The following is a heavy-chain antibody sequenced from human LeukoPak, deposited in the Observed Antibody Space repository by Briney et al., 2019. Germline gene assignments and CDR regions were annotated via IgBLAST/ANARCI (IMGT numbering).Heavy chain of an antibody. CDR2: ISWDSGNT. CDR1: GFTFNDYA. D-gene: IGHD6-13*01. CDR3: AKGPGAAVGKRYIQH. V-gene: IGHV3-43D*03. Sequence: TGGSLRLPCAASGFTFNDYAMHWVRQAPGKGLEWFSLISWDSGNTYYADSVKGRFTISRDNSKNSLSLQMNSLRAEDTALYYCAKGPGAAVGKRYIQHWGQGTLVTVSS. J-gene: IGHJ1*01.